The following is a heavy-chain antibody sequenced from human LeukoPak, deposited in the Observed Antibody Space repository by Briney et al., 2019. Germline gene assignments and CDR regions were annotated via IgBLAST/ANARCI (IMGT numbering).Heavy chain of an antibody. Sequence: ASVNVSCTASGYTFTGYYMHWVRQAPGQGLEWMGRINPNNGGTNYAQKFQGRVTMTGDTSISTAYMELSRLRSDDTAVYYCARVGYYESSGYYEYWGQGTLVTVSS. D-gene: IGHD3-22*01. CDR2: INPNNGGT. CDR3: ARVGYYESSGYYEY. J-gene: IGHJ4*02. V-gene: IGHV1-2*06. CDR1: GYTFTGYY.